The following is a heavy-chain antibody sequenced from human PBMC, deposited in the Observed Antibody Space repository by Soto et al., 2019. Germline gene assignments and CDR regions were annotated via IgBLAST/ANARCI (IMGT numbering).Heavy chain of an antibody. CDR2: ISYDGSNK. J-gene: IGHJ4*02. CDR1: GFTFSSYG. D-gene: IGHD3-3*01. V-gene: IGHV3-30*18. Sequence: QVQLVESGGGVVQPGMSLRLSCAASGFTFSSYGMHWVRQAPGKGLEWVAVISYDGSNKYYADSVKGRFTISRDNSKNTLYLQMNSLRAEDTALYYCAKDSGPGAIYEFWSGYYSGGDYWGQGTLVTVSS. CDR3: AKDSGPGAIYEFWSGYYSGGDY.